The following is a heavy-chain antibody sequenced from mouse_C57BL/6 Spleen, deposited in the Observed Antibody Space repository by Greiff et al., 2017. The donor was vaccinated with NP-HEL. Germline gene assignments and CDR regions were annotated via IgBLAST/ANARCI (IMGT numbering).Heavy chain of an antibody. J-gene: IGHJ3*01. D-gene: IGHD4-1*01. CDR1: GYTFTSYW. CDR2: IHPNSGST. V-gene: IGHV1-64*01. Sequence: QVQLKQPGAELVKPGASVKLSCKASGYTFTSYWMHWVKQRPGQGLEWIGMIHPNSGSTNYNEKFKSKATLTVDKSSSTAYMQLSSLTSEDSAVYYCARLGRGAWFAYWGQGTLVTVSA. CDR3: ARLGRGAWFAY.